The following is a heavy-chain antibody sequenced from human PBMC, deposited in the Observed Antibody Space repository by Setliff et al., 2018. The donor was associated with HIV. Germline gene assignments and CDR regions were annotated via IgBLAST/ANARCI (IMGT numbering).Heavy chain of an antibody. J-gene: IGHJ5*02. CDR3: ARSDRWRNWFDP. CDR2: ISYSGIS. D-gene: IGHD2-8*02. V-gene: IGHV4-59*08. CDR1: GGSITGHY. Sequence: PSETLSLTCTVSGGSITGHYWSWIRQPPGKGPEWIGYISYSGISNYNPSLKSRVTISLDTSKNHLSLQLRSVTAADTAVYYCARSDRWRNWFDPWGQGIVVTVSS.